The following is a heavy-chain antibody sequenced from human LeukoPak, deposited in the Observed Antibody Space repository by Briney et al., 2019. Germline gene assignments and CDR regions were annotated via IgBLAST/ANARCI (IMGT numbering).Heavy chain of an antibody. CDR3: ARGHGSGYYSLVSGYFDY. J-gene: IGHJ4*02. CDR1: GGSISSGGYY. V-gene: IGHV4-31*03. CDR2: IYYSGST. Sequence: SETLSLTCTVSGGSISSGGYYWSWIRQHPGKGLEWIGYIYYSGSTYYNPSLKSRVTISVDTSKNQFSLKLSSVTAADTAVYYCARGHGSGYYSLVSGYFDYWGQGTLVTVSS. D-gene: IGHD3-22*01.